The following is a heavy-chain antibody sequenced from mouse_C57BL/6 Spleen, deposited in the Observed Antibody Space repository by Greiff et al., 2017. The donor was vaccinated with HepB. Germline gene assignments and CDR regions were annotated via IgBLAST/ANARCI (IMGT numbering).Heavy chain of an antibody. V-gene: IGHV5-17*01. CDR2: ISSGSSTI. CDR3: ARPYYSNPHYYAMDY. Sequence: EVQVVESGGGLVKPGGSLKLSCAASGFTFSDYGMHWVRQAPEKGLEWVAYISSGSSTIYYADTVKGRFTISRDNAKNTLFLQMTSLRSEDTAMYYWARPYYSNPHYYAMDYWGQGTSVTVSS. CDR1: GFTFSDYG. J-gene: IGHJ4*01. D-gene: IGHD2-5*01.